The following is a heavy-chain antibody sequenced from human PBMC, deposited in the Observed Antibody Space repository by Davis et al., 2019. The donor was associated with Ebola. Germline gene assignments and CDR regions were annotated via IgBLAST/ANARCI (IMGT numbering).Heavy chain of an antibody. Sequence: MPSETLSLTCAVSGDSISSSNWWSWVRQPPGKGLEWIGEIYHSGSTNYNPSLKSRVTISVDTSKNQFSLKLSSVTAADTAVYYCARHDQFLEWLLFNYWGQGTLVTVSS. CDR1: GDSISSSNW. CDR3: ARHDQFLEWLLFNY. D-gene: IGHD3-3*01. J-gene: IGHJ4*02. V-gene: IGHV4-4*02. CDR2: IYHSGST.